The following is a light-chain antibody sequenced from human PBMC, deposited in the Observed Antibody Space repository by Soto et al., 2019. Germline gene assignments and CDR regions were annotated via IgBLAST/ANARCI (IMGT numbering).Light chain of an antibody. Sequence: EIVLTQSPVTLSVSPGERATLSRRASQAVSSNLAWYQQKPGQAPRLLIYGASTRATGISARFSGSGSGTEFTLTISSLQSEDFGVYYCQQYNNWWTFGQGTKVDIK. CDR2: GAS. V-gene: IGKV3-15*01. J-gene: IGKJ1*01. CDR1: QAVSSN. CDR3: QQYNNWWT.